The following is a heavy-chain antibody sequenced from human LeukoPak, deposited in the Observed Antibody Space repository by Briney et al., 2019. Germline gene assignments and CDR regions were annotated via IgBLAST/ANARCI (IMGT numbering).Heavy chain of an antibody. CDR3: AIAGRGSSWYGGIYYYYYGMDV. J-gene: IGHJ6*02. D-gene: IGHD6-13*01. CDR1: GYTFTSYG. V-gene: IGHV1-18*04. CDR2: ISAYNGNT. Sequence: ASVKVSCKASGYTFTSYGISWVRQAPGQELEWMGWISAYNGNTNYAQKLQGRVTMTTDTSTSTAYMELRSLRSDDTAVYYCAIAGRGSSWYGGIYYYYYGMDVWGQGTTVTVSS.